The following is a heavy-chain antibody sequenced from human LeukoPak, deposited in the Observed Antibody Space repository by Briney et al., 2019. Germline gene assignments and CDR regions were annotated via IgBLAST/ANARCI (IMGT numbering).Heavy chain of an antibody. V-gene: IGHV5-10-1*01. CDR3: ASTPIAVAGIGSFDI. D-gene: IGHD6-19*01. Sequence: GESLRISCKGSGYSFTSYWISWVRQMPGKGLEWMGRIDPSDSYTNYSPSLQGHVTISADKSISTAYLQWSSLKASGTAMYYCASTPIAVAGIGSFDIWGQGTMVTVSS. CDR1: GYSFTSYW. J-gene: IGHJ3*02. CDR2: IDPSDSYT.